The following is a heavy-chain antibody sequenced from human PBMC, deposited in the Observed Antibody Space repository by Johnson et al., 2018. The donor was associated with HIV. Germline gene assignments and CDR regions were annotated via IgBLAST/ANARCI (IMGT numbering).Heavy chain of an antibody. Sequence: VQLVESGGGLVQPGGSLKLSCAASGFTFSGSAMHWVRQASGKGLEWVGRIRSNANSYATAYAASVTGRFTISRDDSKNTAYLQMNSLKTEDTAVYYCTRRGYYDSSGDAFDIWGQGTMVTVSS. J-gene: IGHJ3*02. D-gene: IGHD3-22*01. CDR1: GFTFSGSA. CDR2: IRSNANSYAT. CDR3: TRRGYYDSSGDAFDI. V-gene: IGHV3-73*02.